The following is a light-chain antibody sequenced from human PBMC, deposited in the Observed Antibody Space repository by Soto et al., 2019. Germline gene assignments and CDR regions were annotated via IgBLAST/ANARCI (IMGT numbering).Light chain of an antibody. J-gene: IGKJ1*01. Sequence: EIVMTQSPATLSVSPGERATLSCRASQSVSSNLAWYQQKPGQAPRLLIYGASTRATGIPARFSGSGSGTEFTLTISRLQSEDFAVYYCQQYNNWPPRTFGQGNKVEIK. CDR1: QSVSSN. CDR2: GAS. CDR3: QQYNNWPPRT. V-gene: IGKV3-15*01.